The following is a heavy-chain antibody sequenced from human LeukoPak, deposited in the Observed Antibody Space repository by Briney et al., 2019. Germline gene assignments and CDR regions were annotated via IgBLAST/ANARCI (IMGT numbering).Heavy chain of an antibody. D-gene: IGHD3-10*01. CDR1: GYTFTSYG. Sequence: GASVKVSCKASGYTFTSYGISWVRQAPGQGREWMGWISAYSGNTNYAQRLQGRVTMTTDTSTSTAYMELRSLRSDDTAVYYCARDSWFRELLYPPLPDHWGQGTLVTVSS. J-gene: IGHJ4*02. V-gene: IGHV1-18*01. CDR3: ARDSWFRELLYPPLPDH. CDR2: ISAYSGNT.